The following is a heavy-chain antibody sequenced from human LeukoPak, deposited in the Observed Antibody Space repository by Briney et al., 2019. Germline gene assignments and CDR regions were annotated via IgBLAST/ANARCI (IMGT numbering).Heavy chain of an antibody. D-gene: IGHD6-6*01. J-gene: IGHJ5*02. Sequence: GASVKVSCKASGYTFTGYYMHWVRQAPGQGLEWMGWINPNSGGTNYAQKFQGRVTMTRDTSISTAYMELSRLRSDDTALYYCAKDMGQLVLGWFDPWGQGTLVTVSS. CDR1: GYTFTGYY. V-gene: IGHV1-2*02. CDR2: INPNSGGT. CDR3: AKDMGQLVLGWFDP.